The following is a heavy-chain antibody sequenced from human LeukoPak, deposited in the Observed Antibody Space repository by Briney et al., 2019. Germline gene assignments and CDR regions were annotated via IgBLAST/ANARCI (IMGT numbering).Heavy chain of an antibody. D-gene: IGHD6-6*01. V-gene: IGHV4-59*01. CDR3: AREFSSSKIYYYYHMDV. CDR1: GDSISSYY. J-gene: IGHJ6*03. CDR2: IYYSGTT. Sequence: SETLSLTCSVSGDSISSYYWNWIRQPPGKGLEWIGYIYYSGTTNYNPSLQSRVTISVDTSKNQFSLKLRSVTAADTAVYYCAREFSSSKIYYYYHMDVWGKGTTVTVSS.